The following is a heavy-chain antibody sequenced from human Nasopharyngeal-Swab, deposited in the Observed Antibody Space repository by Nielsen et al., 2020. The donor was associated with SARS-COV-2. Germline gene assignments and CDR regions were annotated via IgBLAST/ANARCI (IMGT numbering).Heavy chain of an antibody. CDR3: ARDHYGSGSPSMDV. V-gene: IGHV4-61*01. J-gene: IGHJ6*02. D-gene: IGHD3-10*01. CDR2: IYYSGST. CDR1: GCPVSSGSYY. Sequence: SETLSLTCTVSGCPVSSGSYYWSWIRQPPGKGLEWIGYIYYSGSTNYNPSLKSRVTISVDTSKNQFSLKLSSVTAADTAVYYCARDHYGSGSPSMDVWGQGTTVTVSS.